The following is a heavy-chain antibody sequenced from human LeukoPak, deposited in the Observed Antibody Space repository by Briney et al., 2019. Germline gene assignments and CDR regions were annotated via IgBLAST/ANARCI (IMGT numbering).Heavy chain of an antibody. CDR2: ISRSSSTI. J-gene: IGHJ4*02. D-gene: IGHD4-11*01. CDR1: GFAFSSYS. V-gene: IGHV3-48*01. CDR3: ARLTGMTTVTPSSFDY. Sequence: GGSLRLSCAASGFAFSSYSMNWVRQAPGKGLEWVSYISRSSSTIYYADSVKGRFTISRDNAKTSLYLQMNSLRAEDTAVYYCARLTGMTTVTPSSFDYWGQGTLVTVSS.